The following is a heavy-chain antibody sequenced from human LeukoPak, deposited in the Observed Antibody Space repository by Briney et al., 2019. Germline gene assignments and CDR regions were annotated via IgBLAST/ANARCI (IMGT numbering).Heavy chain of an antibody. V-gene: IGHV1-8*01. Sequence: ASVKVSCKASGYTFTSYDINWVRQATGQGPEWMGWMNPNSGNTGYAQKFQGRVTMTRNTSISTAYMELSSLRSEDTAVYYCARAREYYYGSGSPFDYWGQGTLVTVSS. CDR3: ARAREYYYGSGSPFDY. CDR1: GYTFTSYD. CDR2: MNPNSGNT. J-gene: IGHJ4*02. D-gene: IGHD3-10*01.